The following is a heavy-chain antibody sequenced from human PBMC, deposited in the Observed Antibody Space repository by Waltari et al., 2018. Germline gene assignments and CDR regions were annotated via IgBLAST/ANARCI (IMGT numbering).Heavy chain of an antibody. Sequence: QVQLGQSRAWVGKPGAAVKGSCRASGYTFTGSYKHWVRQSPGQGLEWRGRINPNSRGTNYAQKFQSRVTMTMDTSISTAYMEPSRLRSVDTAVYYSARVFHGTAATALVSDFDYWGQGTLVTVSS. V-gene: IGHV1-2*06. CDR3: ARVFHGTAATALVSDFDY. J-gene: IGHJ4*02. CDR2: INPNSRGT. D-gene: IGHD5-18*01. CDR1: GYTFTGSY.